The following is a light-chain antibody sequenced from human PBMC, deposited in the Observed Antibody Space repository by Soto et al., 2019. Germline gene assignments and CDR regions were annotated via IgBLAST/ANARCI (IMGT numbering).Light chain of an antibody. J-gene: IGKJ1*01. CDR3: QQYGESPWT. CDR1: QSVGSTY. Sequence: EVVLTQSPGTLSLSPGERATLSCRASQSVGSTYLAWYLQKPGQAHRLLIYGASSRATGIPDRFTGSGSETDFTLTIRRLEPEDFAVYFCQQYGESPWTFGQGTKVDIK. V-gene: IGKV3-20*01. CDR2: GAS.